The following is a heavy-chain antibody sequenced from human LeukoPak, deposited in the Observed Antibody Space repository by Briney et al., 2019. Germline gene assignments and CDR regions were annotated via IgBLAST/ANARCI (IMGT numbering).Heavy chain of an antibody. CDR2: IRYDGSNK. V-gene: IGHV3-30*02. CDR1: GFTFSSYG. CDR3: AREGRAYRYSSSWYPTPSWFDP. Sequence: GGSLRLSCAASGFTFSSYGMHWVRQAPGKGLEWVAFIRYDGSNKYYADSVKGRFTISRDNAKNSLYLQMNSLRAEDTAVYYYAREGRAYRYSSSWYPTPSWFDPWGQGTLVTVSS. D-gene: IGHD6-13*01. J-gene: IGHJ5*02.